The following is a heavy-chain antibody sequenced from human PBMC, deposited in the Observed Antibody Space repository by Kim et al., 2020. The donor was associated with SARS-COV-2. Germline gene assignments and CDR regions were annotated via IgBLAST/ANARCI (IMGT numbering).Heavy chain of an antibody. CDR2: K. CDR3: AKDGTAASPYY. V-gene: IGHV3-33*06. Sequence: KYYADSVQGRFTISRDNSKNTLYLQMNSLRAEDTAVYYCAKDGTAASPYYWGQGTLVTVSS. J-gene: IGHJ4*02. D-gene: IGHD6-13*01.